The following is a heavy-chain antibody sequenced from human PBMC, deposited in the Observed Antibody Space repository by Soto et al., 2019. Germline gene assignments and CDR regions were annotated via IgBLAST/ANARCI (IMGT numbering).Heavy chain of an antibody. J-gene: IGHJ6*03. CDR2: IYYSGST. Sequence: PSETLSLTCTVSCGSISSYYWSWIRQPPGKGLEWIGYIYYSGSTNYNPSLRSRVTISVDTSKNQFSLKLSSATAADTAVYYCARVRQLYRYRHYYYYMDVWGKGTTVTVSS. CDR1: CGSISSYY. V-gene: IGHV4-59*01. CDR3: ARVRQLYRYRHYYYYMDV. D-gene: IGHD5-12*01.